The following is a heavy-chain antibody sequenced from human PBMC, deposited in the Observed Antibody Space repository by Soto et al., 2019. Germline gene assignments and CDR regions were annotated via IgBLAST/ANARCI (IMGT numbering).Heavy chain of an antibody. CDR2: ISAYNGNT. CDR3: ASFGVGRRNYYGMDV. Sequence: ASVKVSCKASGYTFTSYGISWVRQAHGQGLEWMGWISAYNGNTNYAQKLQGRVTMTTDTSTSTAYMELRSLRSDDTAVYYCASFGVGRRNYYGMDVWGQGTTVPSP. V-gene: IGHV1-18*01. CDR1: GYTFTSYG. D-gene: IGHD3-3*01. J-gene: IGHJ6*02.